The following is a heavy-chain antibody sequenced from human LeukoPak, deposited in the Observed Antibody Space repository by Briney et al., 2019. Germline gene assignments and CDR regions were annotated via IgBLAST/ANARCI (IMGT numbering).Heavy chain of an antibody. CDR2: IYYSGST. J-gene: IGHJ4*02. CDR1: GGSISNHY. D-gene: IGHD6-19*01. CDR3: ARQTSSGWYGGHFDY. V-gene: IGHV4-59*08. Sequence: PSETLSLTCTVSGGSISNHYWSWIRQPPGKGLEWIGYIYYSGSTNYNPSLKSRVTISVDTSKNQFSLKLSSVTAADTAVYYCARQTSSGWYGGHFDYWGQGTLVTVPS.